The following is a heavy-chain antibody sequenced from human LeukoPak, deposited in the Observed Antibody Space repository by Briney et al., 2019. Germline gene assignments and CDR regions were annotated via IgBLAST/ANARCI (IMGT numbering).Heavy chain of an antibody. CDR1: GFAFSSYA. J-gene: IGHJ4*02. CDR2: ISGSGGST. D-gene: IGHD3-3*01. V-gene: IGHV3-23*01. Sequence: GGSLRLSCAASGFAFSSYAMSWVRQAPGKGLEWVSAISGSGGSTYYADSVKGRFTNSRDNSKNTLYLQMNSLRAEDTAVYYCARQLLWSGYPRVSDYWGQGTLVTVSS. CDR3: ARQLLWSGYPRVSDY.